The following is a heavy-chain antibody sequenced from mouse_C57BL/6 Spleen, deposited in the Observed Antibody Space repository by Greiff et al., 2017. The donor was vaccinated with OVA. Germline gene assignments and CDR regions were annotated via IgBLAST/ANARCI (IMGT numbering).Heavy chain of an antibody. CDR3: ARPYGSSYGYFDV. D-gene: IGHD1-1*01. CDR2: IDPSDSYT. V-gene: IGHV1-69*01. J-gene: IGHJ1*03. CDR1: GYTFTSHW. Sequence: QVQLQQPGAELVMPGASVKLSCKASGYTFTSHWMHWVKQRPGQGLEWIGEIDPSDSYTNYNQKFKGKSTLTVDKSSSTAYMQLSSLTSEDSAVYYCARPYGSSYGYFDVWGTGTTVTVSS.